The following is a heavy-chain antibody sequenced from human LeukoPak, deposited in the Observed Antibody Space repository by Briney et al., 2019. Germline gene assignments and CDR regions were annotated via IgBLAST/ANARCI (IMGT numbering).Heavy chain of an antibody. V-gene: IGHV1-18*01. D-gene: IGHD3-16*02. CDR2: ISAYNGNT. J-gene: IGHJ4*02. CDR3: ARSYDYVWGSYRYFDY. Sequence: ASVKVSCKASGYTFTSYGISWVRQAPGQGLEWMGWISAYNGNTNYAQKLQGRVTMTTDTSTSTAYMELRSLRPDDTAVYYCARSYDYVWGSYRYFDYWGQGTLVTVSS. CDR1: GYTFTSYG.